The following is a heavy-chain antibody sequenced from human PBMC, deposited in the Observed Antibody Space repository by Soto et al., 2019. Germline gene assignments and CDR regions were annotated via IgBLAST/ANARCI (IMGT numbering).Heavy chain of an antibody. Sequence: PGGSLRLSCAASGFTFSSYAMSWVRQAPGKGLEWVSAISGSGGSTYYADSVKGRFTISRDNSKNTLYLQMNSLRAEDTAVYYCAKDPFNYYDSSGSLAFDIWGQGTLVTVSS. CDR2: ISGSGGST. CDR1: GFTFSSYA. D-gene: IGHD3-22*01. J-gene: IGHJ3*02. V-gene: IGHV3-23*01. CDR3: AKDPFNYYDSSGSLAFDI.